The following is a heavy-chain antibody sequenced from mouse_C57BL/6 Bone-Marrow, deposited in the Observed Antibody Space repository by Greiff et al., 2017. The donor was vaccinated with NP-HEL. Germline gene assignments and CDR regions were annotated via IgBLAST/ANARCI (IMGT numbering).Heavy chain of an antibody. Sequence: VKLVESGAELARPGASVKLSCKASGYTFTSYGISWVKQRTGQGLEWIGEIYPRSGNTYYNEKFKGKATLTADKSSSTAYMELRSLTSEDSAVYFCANTAQPFAYWGQGTLVTVSA. V-gene: IGHV1-81*01. CDR1: GYTFTSYG. D-gene: IGHD3-2*02. J-gene: IGHJ3*01. CDR2: IYPRSGNT. CDR3: ANTAQPFAY.